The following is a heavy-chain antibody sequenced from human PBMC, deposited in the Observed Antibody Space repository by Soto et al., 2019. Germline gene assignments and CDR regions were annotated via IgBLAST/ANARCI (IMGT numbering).Heavy chain of an antibody. CDR3: ASLTYYYDSSGYYYPYYFDY. CDR2: IYPGDSDT. CDR1: GYSFTSYW. V-gene: IGHV5-51*01. J-gene: IGHJ4*02. D-gene: IGHD3-22*01. Sequence: GESLKISCKGSGYSFTSYWIGWVRQMPGKGLEWMGIIYPGDSDTRYSPSFQGQVTISADKSISTAYLQWSSLKASDTAMYYCASLTYYYDSSGYYYPYYFDYWGQGTLVTVSS.